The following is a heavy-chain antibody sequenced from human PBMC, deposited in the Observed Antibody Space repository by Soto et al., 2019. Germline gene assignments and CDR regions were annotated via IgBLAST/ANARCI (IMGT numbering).Heavy chain of an antibody. J-gene: IGHJ3*02. CDR2: IYYSGST. V-gene: IGHV4-39*01. CDR1: GGSISSSSYY. Sequence: KTSETLSLTCTVSGGSISSSSYYWGWIRQPPGKGLEWIGSIYYSGSTYYNPSLKSRVTISVDTSKNQFSLKLSSVTAADTAVYYCARPISSGYEHHDAFDIWGQGTMVTVS. D-gene: IGHD5-12*01. CDR3: ARPISSGYEHHDAFDI.